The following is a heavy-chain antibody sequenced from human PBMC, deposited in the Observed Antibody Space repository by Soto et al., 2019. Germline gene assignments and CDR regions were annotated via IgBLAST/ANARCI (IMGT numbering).Heavy chain of an antibody. CDR1: GYSFTIYW. CDR3: ARLPLGYCXGGSCYSWGYYYYYGMDV. CDR2: IYPGDSDT. V-gene: IGHV5-51*01. D-gene: IGHD2-15*01. J-gene: IGHJ6*02. Sequence: GESLKISCRGSGYSFTIYWIGWVRQMPGKGLEWMGIIYPGDSDTRYSPSFQGQVTISADKSISTAYLQWSSLKASDTAMYYCARLPLGYCXGGSCYSWGYYYYYGMDVWGQGTTVTVS.